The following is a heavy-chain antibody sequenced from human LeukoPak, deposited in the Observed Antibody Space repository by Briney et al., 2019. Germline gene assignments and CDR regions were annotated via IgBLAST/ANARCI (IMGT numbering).Heavy chain of an antibody. D-gene: IGHD3-10*01. CDR2: IKQDGSEK. CDR3: ARDGTYYYGSGSYPTYYYYYMDV. J-gene: IGHJ6*03. CDR1: GFTFSSYW. V-gene: IGHV3-7*01. Sequence: GGSLRLSCAASGFTFSSYWMSWVRQAPGKGLEWVANIKQDGSEKYYVDSVKGRFTISRDNAKNSLYLQMNSLRAEDTAVYYCARDGTYYYGSGSYPTYYYYYMDVWGKGTTVTVSS.